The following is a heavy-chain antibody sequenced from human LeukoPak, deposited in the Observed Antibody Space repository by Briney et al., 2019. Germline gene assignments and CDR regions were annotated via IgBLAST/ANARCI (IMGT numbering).Heavy chain of an antibody. CDR3: ARGPNYDYVWGSRNAFDI. CDR2: IKNDGSEK. CDR1: GFTFSNYW. J-gene: IGHJ3*02. Sequence: GGSLRLSCVASGFTFSNYWMTWVRQAPGKGLEWVANIKNDGSEKNYVDSVKGRFTISRDNAKNTLYLQMNSLRAEDTAVYYCARGPNYDYVWGSRNAFDIWGQGTMVTVSS. D-gene: IGHD3-16*01. V-gene: IGHV3-7*01.